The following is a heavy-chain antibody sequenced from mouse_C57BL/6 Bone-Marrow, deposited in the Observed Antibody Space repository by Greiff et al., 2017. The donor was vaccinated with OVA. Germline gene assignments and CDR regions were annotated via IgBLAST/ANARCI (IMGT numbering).Heavy chain of an antibody. CDR3: ARYGPDYFDY. CDR2: IHPNSGST. V-gene: IGHV1-64*01. D-gene: IGHD1-1*01. J-gene: IGHJ2*01. CDR1: GYTFTSYW. Sequence: QVQLQQSGAELVKPGASVKLSCKASGYTFTSYWMHWVKQRPGQGLEWIGMIHPNSGSTNYNEKFKSKATLTVDKSSSTAYMQLSSLTSEDSAVYYCARYGPDYFDYWGQGTTLTVSS.